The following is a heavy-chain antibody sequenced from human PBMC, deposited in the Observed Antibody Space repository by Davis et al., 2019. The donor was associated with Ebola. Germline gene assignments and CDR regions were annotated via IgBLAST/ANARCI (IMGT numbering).Heavy chain of an antibody. CDR2: INTNTGNP. CDR1: GYSFSTYA. CDR3: ANIPVPGG. J-gene: IGHJ4*02. V-gene: IGHV7-4-1*02. D-gene: IGHD6-19*01. Sequence: AASVKVSCKASGYSFSTYAMNWVRQAPGQGLEWMGWINTNTGNPTYAQGFTGRFVFSLDTSVSTAYLQISGLKAEDTAVYYCANIPVPGGWGQGTLVTVSS.